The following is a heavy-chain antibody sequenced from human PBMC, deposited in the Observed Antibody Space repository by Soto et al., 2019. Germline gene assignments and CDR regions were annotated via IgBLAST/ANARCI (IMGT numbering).Heavy chain of an antibody. Sequence: EVQLVESGGGLVKPGGSLRLSCAASGFTFSSYSMNWVRQAPGKGLEWVSSISSSSSYIYYADSVKGRFTISRDNAKNSLYQQMNSLRAEDTAVYYCARVIAAAGSHYYGRDVWGQGTTVTVSS. J-gene: IGHJ6*02. CDR3: ARVIAAAGSHYYGRDV. CDR1: GFTFSSYS. V-gene: IGHV3-21*01. D-gene: IGHD6-13*01. CDR2: ISSSSSYI.